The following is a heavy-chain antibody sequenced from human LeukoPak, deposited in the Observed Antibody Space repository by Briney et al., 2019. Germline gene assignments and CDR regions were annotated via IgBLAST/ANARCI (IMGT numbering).Heavy chain of an antibody. CDR1: GGTFSSYA. V-gene: IGHV1-69*13. CDR2: IIPIFGTA. Sequence: ASVKVSCKASGGTFSSYAISWVRQAPGQGLEWMGGIIPIFGTANYAQKFQGRVTITADESTSTAYMELSSLRSEDTAVYYCARDGRGHDYRYPYYYGMDVWGQGTTVTVSS. D-gene: IGHD4-11*01. CDR3: ARDGRGHDYRYPYYYGMDV. J-gene: IGHJ6*02.